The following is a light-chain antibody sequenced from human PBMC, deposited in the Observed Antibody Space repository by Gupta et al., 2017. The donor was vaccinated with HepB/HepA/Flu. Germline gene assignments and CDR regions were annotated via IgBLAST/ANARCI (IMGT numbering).Light chain of an antibody. CDR3: QQYYSTPRA. CDR2: WAS. V-gene: IGKV4-1*01. J-gene: IGKJ4*01. Sequence: DIVMTQSPDSLAVSLGERATINCKSSQSVLYSSNNKNYLAWYQQKPGQPPKLLIYWASTRESGVPDRCSVSGSGTDFTLTISSLQAEDVAVYYCQQYYSTPRAFGGGTKVEIK. CDR1: QSVLYSSNNKNY.